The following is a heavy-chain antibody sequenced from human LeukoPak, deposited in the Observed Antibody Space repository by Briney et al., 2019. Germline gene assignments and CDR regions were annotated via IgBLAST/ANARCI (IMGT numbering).Heavy chain of an antibody. Sequence: GGSLRLSCAASGFTFSNYSMGWVRQAPGKGLEWVSTISGTGGTTYYADSVKGRFTISRDNSKNTLFLQFNSLGADDTAVYYCAKGRGTTVTAAANYWGQGTLVTVSS. CDR1: GFTFSNYS. CDR2: ISGTGGTT. J-gene: IGHJ4*02. V-gene: IGHV3-23*01. CDR3: AKGRGTTVTAAANY. D-gene: IGHD4-17*01.